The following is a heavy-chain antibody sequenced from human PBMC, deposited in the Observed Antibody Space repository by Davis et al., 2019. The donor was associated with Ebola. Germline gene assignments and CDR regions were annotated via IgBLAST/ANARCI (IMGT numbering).Heavy chain of an antibody. CDR2: ITGSGGST. CDR1: GFTFSNYA. V-gene: IGHV3-23*01. CDR3: AKVELPGDY. Sequence: PGGSLRLSCAASGFTFSNYAMSWVRQAPGKGLEWVSAITGSGGSTYYADSVKGRFSISRDNSKNTLYLQMNSLRAEDTAVYYCAKVELPGDYWGQGTLVTVSS. J-gene: IGHJ4*02. D-gene: IGHD1-26*01.